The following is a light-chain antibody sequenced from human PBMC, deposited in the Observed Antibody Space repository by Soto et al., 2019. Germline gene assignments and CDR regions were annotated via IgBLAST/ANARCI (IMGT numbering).Light chain of an antibody. CDR2: KVS. J-gene: IGKJ1*01. CDR3: MQGTHWPWT. CDR1: QSLIHSDGDTY. V-gene: IGKV2-30*02. Sequence: DVVMTQSPLSLPVTLGQPASISCRSSQSLIHSDGDTYLNWFQQRPGQSPRRLIYKVSDRDSGVPDRFSGSGSGTDFTLKFSRVEAEDVGIYYCMQGTHWPWTFGQGTEVESK.